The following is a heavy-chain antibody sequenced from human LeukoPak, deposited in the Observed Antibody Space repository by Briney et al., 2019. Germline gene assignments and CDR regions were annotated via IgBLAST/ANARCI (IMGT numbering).Heavy chain of an antibody. CDR3: AKGLLNWNLAPFDP. CDR1: GFTFSSYA. V-gene: IGHV3-23*01. D-gene: IGHD1-1*01. Sequence: GGSLRLSCAASGFTFSSYAMSWVRQAPGKGLEWVSAISGSGGSTYYADSVKGRFTISRDNSKNTLYLQMNSLRAENTAVYYCAKGLLNWNLAPFDPWGQGTLVTVSS. CDR2: ISGSGGST. J-gene: IGHJ5*02.